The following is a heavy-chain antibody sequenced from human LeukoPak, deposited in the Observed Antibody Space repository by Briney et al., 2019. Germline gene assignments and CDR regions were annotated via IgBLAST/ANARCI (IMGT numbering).Heavy chain of an antibody. V-gene: IGHV4-34*01. CDR1: GGSFSGYY. J-gene: IGHJ6*02. D-gene: IGHD3-10*01. Sequence: SETLSLTCAVYGGSFSGYYWSWIRQPPGKGPEWIGEINHSGSTNYNPSLKSRVTISVDTSKNQFSLKLSSVTAADTAVYYCARGQRGLWFGELLYYYYGMDVWGQGTTVTVSS. CDR2: INHSGST. CDR3: ARGQRGLWFGELLYYYYGMDV.